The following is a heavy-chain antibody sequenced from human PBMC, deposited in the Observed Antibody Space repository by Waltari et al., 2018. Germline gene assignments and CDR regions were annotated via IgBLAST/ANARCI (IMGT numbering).Heavy chain of an antibody. CDR3: ARGGGPDY. CDR1: GYSISSGDY. Sequence: QVQLQESGPGLVKPSETLSLTCAVSGYSISSGDYWGWIRQPPGKGLEWIGSIYYSGSTYYNPSLKSRVTISVDTSKNQFSLKLSSVTAADTAVYYCARGGGPDYWGQGTLVTVSS. CDR2: IYYSGST. D-gene: IGHD1-26*01. J-gene: IGHJ4*02. V-gene: IGHV4-38-2*01.